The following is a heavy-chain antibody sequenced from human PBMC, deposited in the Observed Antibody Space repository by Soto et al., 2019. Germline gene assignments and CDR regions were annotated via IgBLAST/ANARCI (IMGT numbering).Heavy chain of an antibody. V-gene: IGHV4-59*07. CDR2: TYHRGST. CDR1: GVSISSNF. CDR3: ARIGGYHGPLDY. J-gene: IGHJ4*02. Sequence: SDTLYLTCSVSGVSISSNFWSWIRQAPGRGLEWIGYTYHRGSTNYSPSLKSRVAISLDTSENQFSLKVNSVTAADTAVYYCARIGGYHGPLDYWGQGTPVTV. D-gene: IGHD6-25*01.